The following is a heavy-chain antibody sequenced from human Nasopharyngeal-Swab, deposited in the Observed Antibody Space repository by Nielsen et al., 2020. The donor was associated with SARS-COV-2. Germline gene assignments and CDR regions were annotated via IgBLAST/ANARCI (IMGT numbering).Heavy chain of an antibody. D-gene: IGHD6-19*01. V-gene: IGHV3-9*01. CDR3: ARDPTSVAGTGDYYYGMDV. Sequence: SLKISCAASGFTFDDYAMHWVRQAPGKGLEWVSGISWNSGSIGYADSVKGRFTISRDNAKNSLYLQMNSLRAEDTAVYYCARDPTSVAGTGDYYYGMDVWGQGTTVTVSS. J-gene: IGHJ6*02. CDR2: ISWNSGSI. CDR1: GFTFDDYA.